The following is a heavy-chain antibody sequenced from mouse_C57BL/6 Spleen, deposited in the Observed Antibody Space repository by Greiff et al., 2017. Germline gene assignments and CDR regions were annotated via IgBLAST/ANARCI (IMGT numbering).Heavy chain of an antibody. V-gene: IGHV1-52*01. CDR3: ARLYYDAMDY. CDR1: GYTFTSYW. CDR2: IDPSDSET. J-gene: IGHJ4*01. Sequence: QVQLQQPGAELVRPGSSVKLSCKASGYTFTSYWMHWVKQRPIQGLEWIGNIDPSDSETHYNQKFKDKATLTVDKSSSTAYMQLSSLTSENSAVYYCARLYYDAMDYWGQGTSVTVSS.